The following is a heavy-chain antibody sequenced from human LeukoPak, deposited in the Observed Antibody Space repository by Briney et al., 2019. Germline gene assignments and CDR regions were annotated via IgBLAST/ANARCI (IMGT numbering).Heavy chain of an antibody. CDR2: ISSSSSYI. D-gene: IGHD4-17*01. CDR1: GFTFSSYS. J-gene: IGHJ4*02. V-gene: IGHV3-21*01. Sequence: GGSLRLSCAASGFTFSSYSMNWVRQAPGKGLEWASSISSSSSYIYYADSAKGRFTISRDNAKNSLYLQMNSLRAEDTAVYYCARWGGYGDYASSYWGQGTLVTVSS. CDR3: ARWGGYGDYASSY.